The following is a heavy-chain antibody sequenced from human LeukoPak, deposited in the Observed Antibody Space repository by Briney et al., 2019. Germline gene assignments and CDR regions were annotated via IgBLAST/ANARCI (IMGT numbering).Heavy chain of an antibody. CDR1: GYTFTSND. CDR2: IIPILGIA. Sequence: ASVKVSCKASGYTFTSNDINWVRQAPGQGLEWMGRIIPILGIANYAQKFQGRVTITADKSTSTAYMELSSLRSEDTAVYYCARPPLDGYNPGAFDYWGQGTLVTVSS. CDR3: ARPPLDGYNPGAFDY. V-gene: IGHV1-69*04. J-gene: IGHJ4*02. D-gene: IGHD5-24*01.